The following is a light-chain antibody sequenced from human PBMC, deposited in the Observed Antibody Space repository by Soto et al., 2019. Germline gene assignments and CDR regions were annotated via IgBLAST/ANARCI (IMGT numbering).Light chain of an antibody. CDR1: QTITSS. CDR2: GAS. J-gene: IGKJ1*01. Sequence: EIVMTQSPATLSVYPGERATLSFSASQTITSSLAWYQQKPGQAPRLLIYGASTRATGIPPRFSGSGSGTDFTLTISRLEPEDFAVYYCQQCGSPTWTFGQGTKVDIK. V-gene: IGKV3-15*01. CDR3: QQCGSPTWT.